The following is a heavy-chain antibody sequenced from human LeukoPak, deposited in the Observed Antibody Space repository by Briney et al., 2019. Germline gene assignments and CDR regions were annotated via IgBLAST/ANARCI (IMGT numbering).Heavy chain of an antibody. CDR2: ISYDGSTT. Sequence: GGSLRLSCAASGFTFSSYGMHWVRQAPGKGLEWVAVISYDGSTTYYADPVKGRFTISRDNSKNTLYLQMNSLRAEDTAVYYCAKDGNDYVWGSFYYFDYWGQGTLVTVSS. V-gene: IGHV3-30*18. CDR3: AKDGNDYVWGSFYYFDY. CDR1: GFTFSSYG. J-gene: IGHJ4*02. D-gene: IGHD3-16*01.